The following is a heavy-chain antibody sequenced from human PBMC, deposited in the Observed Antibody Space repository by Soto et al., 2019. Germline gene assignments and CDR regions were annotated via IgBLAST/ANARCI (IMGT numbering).Heavy chain of an antibody. Sequence: ASVKVSCKASGYTFTSYAMHCVRQAPGQRLEWMGWINAGNGNTKYSQKFQGRVTITRDTSASTAYMELSSLRSEDTAVYYCASSRRITIFGVVTSFDYWGQGTLVTVSS. V-gene: IGHV1-3*01. D-gene: IGHD3-3*01. CDR3: ASSRRITIFGVVTSFDY. J-gene: IGHJ4*02. CDR2: INAGNGNT. CDR1: GYTFTSYA.